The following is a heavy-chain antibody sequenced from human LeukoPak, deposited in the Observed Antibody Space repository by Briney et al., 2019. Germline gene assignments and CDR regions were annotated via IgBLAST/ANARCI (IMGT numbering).Heavy chain of an antibody. CDR2: IRQDESER. D-gene: IGHD3-3*01. V-gene: IGHV3-7*01. J-gene: IGHJ1*01. Sequence: GGSLRLSCEGSGFSFSSYWMTWVRQLPGRGPEWVANIRQDESERYFADSVKGRFTISRDNAKKSVYLHMSSLRAEDTALYYCAKGGYYDFWSGYPNGYFQHWGQGTLVTVSS. CDR1: GFSFSSYW. CDR3: AKGGYYDFWSGYPNGYFQH.